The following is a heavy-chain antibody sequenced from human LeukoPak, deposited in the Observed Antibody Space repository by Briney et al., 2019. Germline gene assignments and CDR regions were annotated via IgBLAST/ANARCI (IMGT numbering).Heavy chain of an antibody. V-gene: IGHV3-53*01. Sequence: GGSLRLSCAASGLIVSSNYMSWVRQAPGKGLEWVSVIYSGGSTYYADSVKGRFTISRDNSKNTLNLQMNSLRAEDTAVYYCARYTHSSGFDYWGQGTLVTVSS. CDR1: GLIVSSNY. J-gene: IGHJ4*02. CDR2: IYSGGST. D-gene: IGHD6-19*01. CDR3: ARYTHSSGFDY.